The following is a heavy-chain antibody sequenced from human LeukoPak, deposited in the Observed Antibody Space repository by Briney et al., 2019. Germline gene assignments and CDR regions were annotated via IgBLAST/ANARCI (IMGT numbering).Heavy chain of an antibody. J-gene: IGHJ6*02. D-gene: IGHD6-19*01. CDR2: ISYDGSKK. CDR3: ARDPPAKYSSGWYTWYYYYGMDV. Sequence: GGSLRLSCAASGFTFSSYAMHWVRQAPGKGLEWVAVISYDGSKKYYADSVKGRFTISRDSSKNTLYLQMNSLRAEDTAVYYCARDPPAKYSSGWYTWYYYYGMDVWGQGTTVTVSS. V-gene: IGHV3-30-3*01. CDR1: GFTFSSYA.